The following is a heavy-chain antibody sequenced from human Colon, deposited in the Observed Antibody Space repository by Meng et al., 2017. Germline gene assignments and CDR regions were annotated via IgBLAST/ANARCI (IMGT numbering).Heavy chain of an antibody. J-gene: IGHJ1*01. Sequence: EVELVGSGGGLGQPGGSVRLSCAASGFTFSTYWMTWARQSPGMGLEWVANIRQDGSDTYYADSVKGRFTISRDNAKDSLYLQMNSLRVEDMAVYFCAKGGTAFAEAEHWGQGTLVTVSS. V-gene: IGHV3-7*01. CDR3: AKGGTAFAEAEH. CDR2: IRQDGSDT. CDR1: GFTFSTYW.